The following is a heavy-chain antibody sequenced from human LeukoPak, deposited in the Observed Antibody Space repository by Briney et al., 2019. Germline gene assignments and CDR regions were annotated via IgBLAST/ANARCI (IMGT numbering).Heavy chain of an antibody. CDR3: ARVNDGDRYYYYYYMDV. CDR2: IYYSGST. Sequence: SETLSLTCTVSGYSISSGYYWGWIRQPPGKGLEWIGSIYYSGSTYYNPSLKSRVTISVDTSKNQFSLKLSSVTAADTAVYYCARVNDGDRYYYYYYMDVWGKGTTVTVSS. J-gene: IGHJ6*03. CDR1: GYSISSGYY. V-gene: IGHV4-38-2*02. D-gene: IGHD4-17*01.